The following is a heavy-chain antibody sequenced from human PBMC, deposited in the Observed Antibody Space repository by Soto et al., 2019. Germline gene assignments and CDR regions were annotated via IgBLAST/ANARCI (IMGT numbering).Heavy chain of an antibody. CDR1: GFTFSSYS. Sequence: PGGSLRLSCAASGFTFSSYSMNWVRQAPGKGLEWVSSISSSSSYIYYADSVKGRFTISRDNAKNSLYLQMNSLRAEDTALYYCAKDIAQADDFWSGYFIWGQGTMVTVSS. J-gene: IGHJ3*02. CDR2: ISSSSSYI. CDR3: AKDIAQADDFWSGYFI. V-gene: IGHV3-21*04. D-gene: IGHD3-3*01.